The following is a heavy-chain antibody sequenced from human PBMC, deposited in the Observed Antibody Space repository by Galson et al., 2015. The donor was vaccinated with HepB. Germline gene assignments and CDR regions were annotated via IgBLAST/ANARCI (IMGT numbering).Heavy chain of an antibody. CDR3: VKDGGSTYCGGDCHSAVFEH. Sequence: SLRLSCAASGFIFSRSGMHWVRQAPGKGLEWVAVISNDGNNETYADSVKGRFTISRDNSKSTLNLQINRLRAEDTAVYHCVKDGGSTYCGGDCHSAVFEHWGQGTLVTVSA. D-gene: IGHD2-21*02. CDR2: ISNDGNNE. J-gene: IGHJ4*02. V-gene: IGHV3-30*18. CDR1: GFIFSRSG.